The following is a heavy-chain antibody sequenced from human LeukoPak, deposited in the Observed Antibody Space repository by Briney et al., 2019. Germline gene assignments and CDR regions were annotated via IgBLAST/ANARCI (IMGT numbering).Heavy chain of an antibody. CDR1: GYTFASYY. V-gene: IGHV1-46*01. CDR2: INPSGGST. J-gene: IGHJ4*02. D-gene: IGHD3-10*01. CDR3: AVIRGVITPFDY. Sequence: ASVKVSCKASGYTFASYYMHWVRQAPGQGLEWMGIINPSGGSTSYAQKFQGRVTMTRDMSTSTVYMELSSLRSEDTAVYYCAVIRGVITPFDYWGQGTLVTVSS.